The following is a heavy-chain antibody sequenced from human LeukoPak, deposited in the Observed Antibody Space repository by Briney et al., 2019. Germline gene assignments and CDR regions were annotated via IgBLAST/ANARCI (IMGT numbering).Heavy chain of an antibody. J-gene: IGHJ4*02. D-gene: IGHD1-26*01. Sequence: GGSLRLSCAASGFTVSSNYMSWVRQAPGKGLEWVSVIYSGGSTYYADSVKGRFTISRDNSKNTLYLQMNSLRAEDTAVYYCAKDGRTVDHFDYWGQGTLVTVSS. CDR3: AKDGRTVDHFDY. V-gene: IGHV3-66*01. CDR1: GFTVSSNY. CDR2: IYSGGST.